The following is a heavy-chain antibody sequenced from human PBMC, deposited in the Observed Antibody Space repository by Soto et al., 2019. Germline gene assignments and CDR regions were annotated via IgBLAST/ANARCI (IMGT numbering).Heavy chain of an antibody. V-gene: IGHV4-30-4*01. J-gene: IGHJ4*02. D-gene: IGHD3-22*01. CDR1: GASISGGGYY. CDR3: ARATYDSSTYYLDY. CDR2: IYYTGNT. Sequence: QVQLQESGPGLVRPSQTLSLTCTVSGASISGGGYYWTWIRQPPGKGLEWIGSIYYTGNTYSNPSLESRLSISVDPSNNQFALRLTSLTAPDTAIYYCARATYDSSTYYLDYWGQGTLVTVSS.